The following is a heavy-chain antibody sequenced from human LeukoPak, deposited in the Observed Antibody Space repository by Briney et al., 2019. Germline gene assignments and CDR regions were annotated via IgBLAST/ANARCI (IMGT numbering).Heavy chain of an antibody. V-gene: IGHV4-34*01. CDR3: AHRPQVPIDYFDY. J-gene: IGHJ4*02. CDR1: GGSFRGYY. Sequence: SETLSLTCAVYGGSFRGYYWSWIRQPPGKGLEWIGEINHSGSTNYNPSLKSRVTISVDTSKNQFSLKLSSVTAADTAVYYCAHRPQVPIDYFDYWGQGTLVTVSS. CDR2: INHSGST. D-gene: IGHD3-16*02.